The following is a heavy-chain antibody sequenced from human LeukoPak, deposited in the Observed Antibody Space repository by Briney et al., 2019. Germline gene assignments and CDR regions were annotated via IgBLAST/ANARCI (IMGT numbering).Heavy chain of an antibody. D-gene: IGHD3-3*01. CDR1: GGSISSYY. V-gene: IGHV4-59*08. Sequence: SETLSLTCNVFGGSISSYYWSWIRQPPGKGLEWIGYIYYSGSTNYNPSFKSRVTISVDTSKNQFSLKLSSVTAADTAVYYCASLTSHTWGQGTLVTVSS. CDR2: IYYSGST. CDR3: ASLTSHT. J-gene: IGHJ5*02.